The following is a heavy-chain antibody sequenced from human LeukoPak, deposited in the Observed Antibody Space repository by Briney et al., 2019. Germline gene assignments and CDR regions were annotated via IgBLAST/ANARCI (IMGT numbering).Heavy chain of an antibody. CDR2: INHSGST. CDR3: ARGCDGSSGCPDDY. Sequence: SETLSLTCAVYGGSFSGYYWSWIRQPPGKGLEWIGEINHSGSTNYNPSLKSRVTISVDTSKNQFSLKLSSVTAADTAVYYCARGCDGSSGCPDDYWGQGTLVTVSS. D-gene: IGHD6-19*01. CDR1: GGSFSGYY. V-gene: IGHV4-34*01. J-gene: IGHJ4*02.